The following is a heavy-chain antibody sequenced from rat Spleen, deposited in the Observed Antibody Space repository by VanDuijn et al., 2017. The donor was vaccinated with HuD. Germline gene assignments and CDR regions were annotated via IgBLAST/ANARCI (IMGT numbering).Heavy chain of an antibody. J-gene: IGHJ2*01. Sequence: EVQLVESGGGLVQPGRSLKLSCAASGFTFSNYYMAWVRQAPTKGLEWVAYISTGGHNTYYRASVKGRFTISRDNAKSTLYLQMDGLRSEDTATYYCATARYTTGYYYAGGFDYWGQGVMVTVSS. CDR3: ATARYTTGYYYAGGFDY. D-gene: IGHD1-6*01. CDR1: GFTFSNYY. CDR2: ISTGGHNT. V-gene: IGHV5-27*01.